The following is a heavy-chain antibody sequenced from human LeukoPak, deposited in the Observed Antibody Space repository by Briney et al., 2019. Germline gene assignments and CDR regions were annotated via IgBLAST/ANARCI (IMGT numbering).Heavy chain of an antibody. Sequence: ASVKVSCKASGYTFTGYYMHWVRQAPGQGLEWMGWINPNSGGTNYAQKFQGRVTMTRDTSISTAYMELSRLRSDDTAVYYCARAGRIWFGELLSFDPWGQGTLVTVSS. CDR3: ARAGRIWFGELLSFDP. V-gene: IGHV1-2*02. J-gene: IGHJ5*02. CDR2: INPNSGGT. D-gene: IGHD3-10*01. CDR1: GYTFTGYY.